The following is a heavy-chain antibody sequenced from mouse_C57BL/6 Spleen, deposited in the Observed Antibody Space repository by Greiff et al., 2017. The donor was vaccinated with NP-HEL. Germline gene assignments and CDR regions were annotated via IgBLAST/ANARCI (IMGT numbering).Heavy chain of an antibody. J-gene: IGHJ3*01. CDR2: ISSGGSYT. Sequence: EVKLMESGGDLVKPGGSLKLSCAASGFTFSSYGMSWVRQTPDKRLEWVATISSGGSYTYYPDSVKGRFTISRDNAKNTLYLQMSSLKSEDTAMYYCARPFYDYERGFAYWGQGTLVTVSA. CDR3: ARPFYDYERGFAY. V-gene: IGHV5-6*01. D-gene: IGHD2-4*01. CDR1: GFTFSSYG.